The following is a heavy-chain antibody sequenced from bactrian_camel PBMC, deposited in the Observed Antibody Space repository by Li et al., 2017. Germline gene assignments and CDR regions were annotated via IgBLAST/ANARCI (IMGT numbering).Heavy chain of an antibody. Sequence: VQLVESGGGSVQAAGSLRLSCGGLTYDYVRACIGWFRQAPGEDREGVAAIDPDGSTSYADSVKGRFSISKDNVKNAVYLQMNSLKSDDTGRYYCAEGYCEVVPGNVDPEHEYSYWGQGTQVTVS. CDR2: IDPDGST. V-gene: IGHV3S53*01. CDR3: AEGYCEVVPGNVDPEHEYSY. J-gene: IGHJ4*01. D-gene: IGHD2*01. CDR1: TYDYVRAC.